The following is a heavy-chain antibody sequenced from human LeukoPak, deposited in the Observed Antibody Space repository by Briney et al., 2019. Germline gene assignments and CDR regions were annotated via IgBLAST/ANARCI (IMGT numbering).Heavy chain of an antibody. V-gene: IGHV1-46*01. CDR3: ARDLPSTIFGVGPTHHFDY. D-gene: IGHD3-3*01. CDR2: INPSGGST. J-gene: IGHJ4*02. Sequence: ASVKVSCKASGYTFTSYYMHWVRQAPGQGLEWMGIINPSGGSTSYAQKFQGRVTMTRDTSTSTVYMELSSLRSEDTAVYYCARDLPSTIFGVGPTHHFDYWGQGTLVTVSS. CDR1: GYTFTSYY.